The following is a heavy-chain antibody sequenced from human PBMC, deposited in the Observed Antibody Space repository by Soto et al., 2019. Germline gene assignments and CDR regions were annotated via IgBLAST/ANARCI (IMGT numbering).Heavy chain of an antibody. D-gene: IGHD2-2*01. V-gene: IGHV1-69*12. CDR2: IIPIFGTA. Sequence: QVQLVQSGAEVKKPGSSVKVSCKASGGTFSSYAISWVRQAPGQGLEWMGGIIPIFGTANYAQKFQGRVTISADESTSTANMELSTLRSEDTAVYYCARHVPAAGYYYGMDVWGQGTTGTVSS. CDR1: GGTFSSYA. J-gene: IGHJ6*02. CDR3: ARHVPAAGYYYGMDV.